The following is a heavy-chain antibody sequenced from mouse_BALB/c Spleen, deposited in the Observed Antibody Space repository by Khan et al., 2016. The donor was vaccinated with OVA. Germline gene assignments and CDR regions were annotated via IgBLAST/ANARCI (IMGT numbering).Heavy chain of an antibody. CDR2: ISSGSSTI. Sequence: EVELVESGGGLVQPGGSRKLSCAASGFTFSGFGMHWVRQAPEKGLEWVAYISSGSSTIYYADTVKGRFTIPRDNPKNTLFLQMASLRSEDTAMYYCARTGYYYFDYWGQGTTLTVSS. D-gene: IGHD2-3*01. CDR1: GFTFSGFG. V-gene: IGHV5-17*02. CDR3: ARTGYYYFDY. J-gene: IGHJ2*01.